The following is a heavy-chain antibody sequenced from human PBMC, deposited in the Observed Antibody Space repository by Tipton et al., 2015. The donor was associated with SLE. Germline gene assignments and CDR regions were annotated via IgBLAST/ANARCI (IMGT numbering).Heavy chain of an antibody. J-gene: IGHJ4*02. Sequence: TLSLTCTVSGGSISSGGYYWSWVRQRPGTGLEWIGYIHYSGSTYYNPSLKSRGTISVDRSKNQFSLKLSSVTAADTAVYYCASVNWNYERSFDYWGQGTLVTVSS. CDR3: ASVNWNYERSFDY. V-gene: IGHV4-31*03. CDR2: IHYSGST. D-gene: IGHD1-7*01. CDR1: GGSISSGGYY.